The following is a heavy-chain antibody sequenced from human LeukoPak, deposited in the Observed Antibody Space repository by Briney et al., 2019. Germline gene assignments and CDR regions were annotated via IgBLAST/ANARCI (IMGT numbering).Heavy chain of an antibody. CDR1: GGTFSSYT. J-gene: IGHJ3*02. CDR2: IIPNLGIA. Sequence: GSSVKVSCKASGGTFSSYTISWVRQAPGQGLEWMGRIIPNLGIANYAQKFQGRVTITADKSTSTAYMELSSLRSEDTAVYYCAAHYYDSSGHNPIDAFDIWGQGTMVTVSS. D-gene: IGHD3-22*01. V-gene: IGHV1-69*02. CDR3: AAHYYDSSGHNPIDAFDI.